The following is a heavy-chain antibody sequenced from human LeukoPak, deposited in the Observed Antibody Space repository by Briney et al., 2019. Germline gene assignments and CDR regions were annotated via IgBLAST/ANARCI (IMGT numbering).Heavy chain of an antibody. CDR3: TTSQGYSYGGYYFDY. CDR2: IKSKTDGGTT. V-gene: IGHV3-15*01. D-gene: IGHD5-18*01. J-gene: IGHJ4*02. Sequence: GGSLRLSCAASGFTFSNAWMSWVRQAPGKGLEWVGRIKSKTDGGTTDYAAPVKGRFTISRDDSKNTLYLQMNSLKTEDTAVYYCTTSQGYSYGGYYFDYWGQGTLVTASS. CDR1: GFTFSNAW.